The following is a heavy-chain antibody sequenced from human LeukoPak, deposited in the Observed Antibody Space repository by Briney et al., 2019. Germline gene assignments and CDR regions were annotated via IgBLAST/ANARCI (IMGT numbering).Heavy chain of an antibody. CDR1: GDSITSGSYY. J-gene: IGHJ5*02. CDR3: ARPVPSRLGWFDP. V-gene: IGHV4-39*01. CDR2: IYYRGTT. D-gene: IGHD1-1*01. Sequence: SETLSLTCTVSGDSITSGSYYWGWVRQPPGKGLEWLGTIYYRGTTYYNPSLKSRVTISVDTSKNQFSLKLTSVTAADTAVYYCARPVPSRLGWFDPWGQGTLVTVSS.